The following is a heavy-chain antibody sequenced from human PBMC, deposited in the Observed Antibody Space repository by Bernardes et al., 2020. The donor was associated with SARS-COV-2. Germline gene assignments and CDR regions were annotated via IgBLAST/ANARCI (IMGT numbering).Heavy chain of an antibody. Sequence: VKVSCKASGYTFTNYYIHWVRQAPGQGLEWMGIINPSGGSTNYAQKFQGRLTMTRDTSTSTVYMDLSSLRSEDTAVYFCARGVWFGGSVSTDAFDFWGQGTMVTVSS. CDR1: GYTFTNYY. D-gene: IGHD3-10*01. J-gene: IGHJ3*01. CDR3: ARGVWFGGSVSTDAFDF. V-gene: IGHV1-46*03. CDR2: INPSGGST.